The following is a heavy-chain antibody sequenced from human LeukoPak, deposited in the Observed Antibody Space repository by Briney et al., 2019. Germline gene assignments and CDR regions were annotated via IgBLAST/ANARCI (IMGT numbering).Heavy chain of an antibody. J-gene: IGHJ4*02. CDR2: INGDGSST. D-gene: IGHD6-13*01. CDR1: GFTFRSYW. CDR3: ARVRDSSWYAIDY. Sequence: GGSLRLSCAAPGFTFRSYWMHWVRQAPGKGLMWVSRINGDGSSTTYADSVKGRFTISRDNAKNTLYLQMNSLRAEDTAVFYCARVRDSSWYAIDYWGQGTLVTVSS. V-gene: IGHV3-74*01.